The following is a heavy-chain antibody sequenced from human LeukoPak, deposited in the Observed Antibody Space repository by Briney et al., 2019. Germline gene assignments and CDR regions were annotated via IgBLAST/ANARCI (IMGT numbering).Heavy chain of an antibody. D-gene: IGHD3-10*01. J-gene: IGHJ4*02. CDR1: GFTFSSYG. CDR3: AKDAILLWFGEYFDY. CDR2: ISGSGGST. Sequence: PGGSLRLSCAASGFTFSSYGMSWVRQAPGKGLEWVSAISGSGGSTYYADSVKGRFTISRDNSKNTLYLQMNSLRAEDTAVYYCAKDAILLWFGEYFDYWGQGTLVTVSS. V-gene: IGHV3-23*01.